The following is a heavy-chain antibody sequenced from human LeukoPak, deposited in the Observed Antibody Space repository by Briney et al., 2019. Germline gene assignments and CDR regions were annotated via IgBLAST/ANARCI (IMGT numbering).Heavy chain of an antibody. Sequence: GGSLRLSCAASGFTFSSYAMSWVRQAPGKGLEWVSAISGSGGSTYYADSVKGRFTISRDNSKNTLYLQMNRLRAEDTAVYYCAKDLWEFGDYYYYMDVWGKGTTVTVSS. V-gene: IGHV3-23*01. CDR1: GFTFSSYA. CDR3: AKDLWEFGDYYYYMDV. CDR2: ISGSGGST. D-gene: IGHD1-26*01. J-gene: IGHJ6*03.